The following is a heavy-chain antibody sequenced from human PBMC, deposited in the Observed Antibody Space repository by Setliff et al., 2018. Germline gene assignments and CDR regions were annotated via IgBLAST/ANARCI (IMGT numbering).Heavy chain of an antibody. J-gene: IGHJ6*02. Sequence: GASVKVSCKASGGTFSSYAISWVRQAPGQGLEWMGGIIPIFGTANYAQKFQGRVTITADESTSTAYMELSSLRSEDTAVYYCAGVGFYDILTGATNYYYGMDVWGQGTTVTVSS. V-gene: IGHV1-69*13. D-gene: IGHD3-9*01. CDR1: GGTFSSYA. CDR2: IIPIFGTA. CDR3: AGVGFYDILTGATNYYYGMDV.